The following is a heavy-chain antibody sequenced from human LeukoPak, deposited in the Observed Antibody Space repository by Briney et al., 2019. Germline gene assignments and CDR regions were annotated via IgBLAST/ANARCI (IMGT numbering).Heavy chain of an antibody. CDR1: GGSISSGNYY. Sequence: SETLSLTCTVSGGSISSGNYYWSWIRQPAGKGLEWVGRIYTSGSTNYNPSLKSRVTISVDTSKSQFSLKLSSVIAADTAVYYCAREEVGYGDYLYWGQGTLVTVSS. D-gene: IGHD4-17*01. V-gene: IGHV4-61*02. CDR2: IYTSGST. J-gene: IGHJ4*02. CDR3: AREEVGYGDYLY.